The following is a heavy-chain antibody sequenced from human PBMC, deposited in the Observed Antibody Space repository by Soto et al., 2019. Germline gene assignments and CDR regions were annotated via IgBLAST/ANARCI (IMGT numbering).Heavy chain of an antibody. CDR1: GGSISSYY. CDR2: IYYSGST. D-gene: IGHD6-13*01. V-gene: IGHV4-59*01. Sequence: WETLSLTCTVSGGSISSYYWSWIRQPPGKGLEWIGYIYYSGSTNYNPSLKSRVTISVDTSKNQFSLKLSSVTAADTAVYYCARDLGPYSSSWYYGMDVWGQGTTVTVSS. J-gene: IGHJ6*02. CDR3: ARDLGPYSSSWYYGMDV.